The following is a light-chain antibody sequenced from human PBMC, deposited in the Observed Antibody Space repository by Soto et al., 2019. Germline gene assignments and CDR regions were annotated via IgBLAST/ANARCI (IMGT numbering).Light chain of an antibody. CDR1: QSLLFSSNNKNY. Sequence: DIVMTQSPDSLAVSLGERVTINCRSSQSLLFSSNNKNYLTWYQQKPGQPPKVLFYWASTRESGVPDRFSGSGSGTDFTLTITSLQAEDVAVYFCQQYYDTPYTFGQGTKLEIK. CDR3: QQYYDTPYT. CDR2: WAS. V-gene: IGKV4-1*01. J-gene: IGKJ2*01.